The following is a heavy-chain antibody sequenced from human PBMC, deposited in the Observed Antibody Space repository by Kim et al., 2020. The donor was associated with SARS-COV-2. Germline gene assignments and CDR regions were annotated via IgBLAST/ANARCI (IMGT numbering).Heavy chain of an antibody. CDR3: AKGGEYETNYYYYGMDV. J-gene: IGHJ6*02. Sequence: VKGRFTISRNNSENTLYLQMNSLKAEDTAVYYCAKGGEYETNYYYYGMDVWGQGTTVTVSS. D-gene: IGHD3-16*01. V-gene: IGHV3-30*02.